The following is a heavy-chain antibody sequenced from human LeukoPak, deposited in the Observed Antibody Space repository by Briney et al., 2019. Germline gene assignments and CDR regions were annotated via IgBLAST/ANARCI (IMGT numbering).Heavy chain of an antibody. CDR1: GFTFEDST. Sequence: PGGSLRLSCTTSGFTFEDSTMTWFRQAPGKGLEWIGFIRREASGGTPEYAASLEGRFTISRDNYKSVAYLEMNSLKSEDTAVYFCARDSRELLMASVNAFDVWGHGTMVTVSS. CDR3: ARDSRELLMASVNAFDV. V-gene: IGHV3-49*03. D-gene: IGHD5-24*01. J-gene: IGHJ3*01. CDR2: IRREASGGTP.